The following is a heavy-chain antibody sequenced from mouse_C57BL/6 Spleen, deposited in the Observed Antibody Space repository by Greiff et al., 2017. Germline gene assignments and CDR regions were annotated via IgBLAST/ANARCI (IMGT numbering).Heavy chain of an antibody. CDR1: GYTFTDSY. CDR3: ARRGVYDGFFTFDAMDY. V-gene: IGHV1-77*01. Sequence: QVQLKQSGAELVKPGASVKISCKASGYTFTDSYINWVKQRTGQGLEWIGKIGPGSGSTYYNEKFKGKATLTADKSSSTAYMQLSSLTSEDSAVYFCARRGVYDGFFTFDAMDYWGQGTSVTVSS. J-gene: IGHJ4*01. D-gene: IGHD2-3*01. CDR2: IGPGSGST.